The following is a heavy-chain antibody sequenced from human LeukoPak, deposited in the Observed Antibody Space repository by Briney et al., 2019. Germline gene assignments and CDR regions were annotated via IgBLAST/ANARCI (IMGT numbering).Heavy chain of an antibody. CDR1: GFTFSSNY. J-gene: IGHJ5*02. V-gene: IGHV3-66*01. CDR2: IYGGGST. CDR3: ARDYGDQS. Sequence: PGRSRRLSCATSGFTFSSNYMSWVPQSPGKGLEWVSVIYGGGSTYYADSVKGRFTISRDNSKNTLYLQMNSLRAEDTAVYYCARDYGDQSWGQGTLVTVSS. D-gene: IGHD4-17*01.